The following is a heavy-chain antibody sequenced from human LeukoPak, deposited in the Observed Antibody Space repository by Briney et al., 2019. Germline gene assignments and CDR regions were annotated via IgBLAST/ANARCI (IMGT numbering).Heavy chain of an antibody. CDR3: ARPEPPYSSSAVPFDY. D-gene: IGHD6-6*01. J-gene: IGHJ4*02. CDR2: IKQDGSEK. V-gene: IGHV3-7*01. Sequence: GGSLRLSCAASGFTLSKYWMSWVRQAPGKGLEWVANIKQDGSEKNYVDSVKGRFTISRDNAKNSPYLQMNSLRAEDTAVYYCARPEPPYSSSAVPFDYWGQGTLVTVSS. CDR1: GFTLSKYW.